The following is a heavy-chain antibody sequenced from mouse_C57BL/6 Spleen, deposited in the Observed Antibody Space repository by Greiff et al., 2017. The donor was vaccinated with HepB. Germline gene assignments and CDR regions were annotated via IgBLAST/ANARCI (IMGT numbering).Heavy chain of an antibody. CDR3: ARTPPQYGSSYYFDY. D-gene: IGHD1-1*01. J-gene: IGHJ2*01. Sequence: QVQLQQSGPELVKPGASVKISCKASGYAFSSSWMNWVKQRPGKGLEWIGRIYPGDGDTNYNGKFKGKATLTADKSSSTAYMQLSSLTSEDSAVYFCARTPPQYGSSYYFDYWGQGTTLTVSS. V-gene: IGHV1-82*01. CDR1: GYAFSSSW. CDR2: IYPGDGDT.